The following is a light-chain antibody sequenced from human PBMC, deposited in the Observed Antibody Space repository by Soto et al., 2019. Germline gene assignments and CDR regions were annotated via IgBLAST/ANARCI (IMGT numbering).Light chain of an antibody. CDR3: CSYAGSTTRVV. CDR1: SSDVVTYKY. J-gene: IGLJ2*01. V-gene: IGLV2-14*01. CDR2: EVS. Sequence: QSALTQPASVSGSPGQSIAISCTGTSSDVVTYKYVSWYQQHPGKAPKLMIYEVSIRPSGVSDRFSGSKSGNTASLTISGLRPEDEAYSYCCSYAGSTTRVVFGGATKLTVL.